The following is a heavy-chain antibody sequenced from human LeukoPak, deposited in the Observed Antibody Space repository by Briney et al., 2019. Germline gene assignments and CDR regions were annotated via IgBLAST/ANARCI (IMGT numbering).Heavy chain of an antibody. V-gene: IGHV3-48*03. Sequence: GGSLRLYCAAYGFTFSSYEMNWVRQAPGKGLEWVSYISSSGSTIYYADSVKGRFTISRDNAKNSLYLQMNSLRAEDTAVYYCARAEWELLMDYWGQGTLVTVSS. D-gene: IGHD1-26*01. CDR3: ARAEWELLMDY. CDR1: GFTFSSYE. J-gene: IGHJ4*02. CDR2: ISSSGSTI.